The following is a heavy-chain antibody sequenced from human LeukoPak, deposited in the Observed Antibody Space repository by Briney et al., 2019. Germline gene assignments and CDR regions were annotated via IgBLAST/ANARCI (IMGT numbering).Heavy chain of an antibody. CDR1: GYTFTSYD. D-gene: IGHD1-1*01. Sequence: ASVKVSCKASGYTFTSYDINWVRQATGQGLEWMGWMNPNSGNTGYAQKFQGRVTMTRNTSISTAYMELSSLRSEDTAVHYCARGNWDDPDYYYYYYMDVWGKGTTVTVSS. V-gene: IGHV1-8*01. CDR2: MNPNSGNT. J-gene: IGHJ6*03. CDR3: ARGNWDDPDYYYYYYMDV.